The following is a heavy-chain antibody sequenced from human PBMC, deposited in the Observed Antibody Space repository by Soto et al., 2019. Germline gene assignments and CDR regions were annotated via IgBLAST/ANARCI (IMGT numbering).Heavy chain of an antibody. J-gene: IGHJ4*02. CDR1: GFTFDDYA. D-gene: IGHD3-16*02. CDR2: ISWNSGSI. CDR3: AKDQGDYVWGSYRPGREFDY. Sequence: EVQLVESGGGLVQPGRSLRLSCAASGFTFDDYAMHWVRQAPGKGLEWVSGISWNSGSIGYADSVKGRFTISRDNAKNSLYLQMNSLRAEDTALYYCAKDQGDYVWGSYRPGREFDYWGQGTLVTVSS. V-gene: IGHV3-9*01.